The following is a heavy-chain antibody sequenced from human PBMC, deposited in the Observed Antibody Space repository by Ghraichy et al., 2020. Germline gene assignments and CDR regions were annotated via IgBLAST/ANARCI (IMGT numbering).Heavy chain of an antibody. V-gene: IGHV3-48*02. Sequence: GGSLRLSCVGSGFSFTGSSMNWVRQSPGKGLEWVSYITSSSRTISYADSVKGRFTISRDNAQNSLYLQMNSLRDEDTAVYYCARGSRVVRFFYYDGMDVWGQGTTVTVSS. CDR1: GFSFTGSS. CDR2: ITSSSRTI. CDR3: ARGSRVVRFFYYDGMDV. J-gene: IGHJ6*02. D-gene: IGHD4-23*01.